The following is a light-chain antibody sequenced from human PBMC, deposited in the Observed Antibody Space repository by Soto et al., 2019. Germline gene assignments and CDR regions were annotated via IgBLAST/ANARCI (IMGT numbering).Light chain of an antibody. CDR1: SSDVGGYNF. Sequence: QSALTQPPSASGSPGQSVTISCTGTSSDVGGYNFVSWYQQHPGKAPKLLIYEVSKRPSGVPDRFSGSKSDNTASLTVSGLQAEHEADYYCSSFAGGNNLLFGGGTKLTVL. CDR3: SSFAGGNNLL. J-gene: IGLJ2*01. V-gene: IGLV2-8*01. CDR2: EVS.